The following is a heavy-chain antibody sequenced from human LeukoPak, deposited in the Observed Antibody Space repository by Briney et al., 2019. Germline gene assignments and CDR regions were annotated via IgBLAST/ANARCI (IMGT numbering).Heavy chain of an antibody. CDR3: ARSPGYYDSSGYYDF. CDR1: GFTFSSYG. V-gene: IGHV3-30*03. CDR2: ISYDGSNK. Sequence: GGSLRLSCAASGFTFSSYGMHWVRQAPGKGLEWVAVISYDGSNKYYADSVKGRFTISRDSSKNTLYLQMNSLRAEDTAVFYCARSPGYYDSSGYYDFWGQGTLVTVSS. J-gene: IGHJ4*02. D-gene: IGHD3-22*01.